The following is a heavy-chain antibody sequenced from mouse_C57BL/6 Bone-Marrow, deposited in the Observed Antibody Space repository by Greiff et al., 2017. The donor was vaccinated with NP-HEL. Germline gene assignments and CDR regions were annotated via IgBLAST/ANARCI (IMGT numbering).Heavy chain of an antibody. V-gene: IGHV1-81*01. CDR1: GYTFTSYG. CDR3: ARGALGYYIDY. D-gene: IGHD3-3*01. J-gene: IGHJ2*01. CDR2: IYPRSGNT. Sequence: VQLVESGAELARPGASVKLSCKASGYTFTSYGISWVKQRTGQGLEWIGEIYPRSGNTYYNEKFTGKATLTADKSSSTAYMGLSSLTSDDYAVYICARGALGYYIDYWGQGTTLTVSS.